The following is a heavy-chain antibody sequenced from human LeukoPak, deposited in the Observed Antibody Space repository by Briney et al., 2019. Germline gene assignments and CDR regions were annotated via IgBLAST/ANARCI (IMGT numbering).Heavy chain of an antibody. CDR3: ARATYSSTWYSRYFDL. V-gene: IGHV3-13*01. J-gene: IGHJ2*01. CDR1: GFTFSSYD. CDR2: IGTAGDI. D-gene: IGHD6-13*01. Sequence: GGSLRLSCAASGFTFSSYDMHWVRQAPGKGLEWVSDIGTAGDIYYPGSVKGRFTISRENAKKSLYLQMNSLRAGDTAVYYCARATYSSTWYSRYFDLWGRGTLVTVSS.